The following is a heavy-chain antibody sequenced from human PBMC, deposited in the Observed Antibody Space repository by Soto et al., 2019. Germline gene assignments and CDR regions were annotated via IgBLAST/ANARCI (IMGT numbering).Heavy chain of an antibody. V-gene: IGHV3-21*01. D-gene: IGHD3-10*01. CDR3: AKDRGSGSYAANYYYYGMDV. Sequence: PGGSLRLSCVASGFPFGSYGIHWVRRAPGKGLEWVATIGFGGNNIYYADSVKGRFTISRDNAKNSLYLQMNSLRAEDTAVYYCAKDRGSGSYAANYYYYGMDVWGQGTTVTVSS. CDR2: IGFGGNNI. CDR1: GFPFGSYG. J-gene: IGHJ6*02.